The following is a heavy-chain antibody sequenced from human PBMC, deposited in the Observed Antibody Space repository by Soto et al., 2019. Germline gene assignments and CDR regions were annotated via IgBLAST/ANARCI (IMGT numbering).Heavy chain of an antibody. CDR2: IYPYDSDT. CDR3: ARVGGPYTAFDF. J-gene: IGHJ4*02. D-gene: IGHD2-2*02. Sequence: GESLKISCQASGYSFANFWIGWVRQMPGKGLEWMGIIYPYDSDTKYSPSFQGQVTVSADESITTAYPQWSSLQASDTAIYFCARVGGPYTAFDFWGQGTLVTVSS. CDR1: GYSFANFW. V-gene: IGHV5-51*01.